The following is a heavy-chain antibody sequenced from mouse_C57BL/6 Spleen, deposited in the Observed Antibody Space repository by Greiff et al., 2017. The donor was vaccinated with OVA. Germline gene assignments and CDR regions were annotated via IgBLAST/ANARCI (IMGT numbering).Heavy chain of an antibody. CDR3: ARPYYYGSSWYFDV. D-gene: IGHD1-1*01. V-gene: IGHV1-55*01. J-gene: IGHJ1*03. CDR2: IYPGSGST. CDR1: GYTFTSYW. Sequence: QVQLKQPGAELVKPGASVKMSCKASGYTFTSYWITWVKQRPGQGLEWIGDIYPGSGSTNYNEKFKSKATLTVDTSSSTAYMQLSSLTSEDSAVYYGARPYYYGSSWYFDVWGTGTTVTVSS.